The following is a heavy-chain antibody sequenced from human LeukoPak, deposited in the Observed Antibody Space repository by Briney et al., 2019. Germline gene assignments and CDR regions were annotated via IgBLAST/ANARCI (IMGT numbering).Heavy chain of an antibody. J-gene: IGHJ5*02. V-gene: IGHV4-59*08. CDR2: IYYSGST. CDR3: ARLDYSNYGPNWFDP. Sequence: SETLSLTCTVSGGSISSYYWSWTRQPPGKGLEWIGYIYYSGSTNYNPSLKSRVTISVDTSKNQFSLKLSSVTAADTAVYYCARLDYSNYGPNWFDPWGQGTLVTVSS. CDR1: GGSISSYY. D-gene: IGHD4-11*01.